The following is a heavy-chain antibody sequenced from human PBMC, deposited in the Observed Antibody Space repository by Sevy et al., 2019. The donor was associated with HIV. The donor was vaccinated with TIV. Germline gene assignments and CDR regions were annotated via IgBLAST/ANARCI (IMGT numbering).Heavy chain of an antibody. Sequence: SETLSLTCAVYGGSFSDHFCTWIRQPPGNGLEWIGEINHSGKANYNPSLKTRVTISVDTSKNQFSLKVRSVTAADTAMYYCANDGYTSSLDYWGQGTLVTVSS. CDR2: INHSGKA. CDR1: GGSFSDHF. CDR3: ANDGYTSSLDY. V-gene: IGHV4-34*01. D-gene: IGHD6-13*01. J-gene: IGHJ4*02.